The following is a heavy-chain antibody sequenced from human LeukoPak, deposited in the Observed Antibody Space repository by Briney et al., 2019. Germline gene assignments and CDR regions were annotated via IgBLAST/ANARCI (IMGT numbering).Heavy chain of an antibody. CDR3: ARGSWVGLDI. J-gene: IGHJ3*02. V-gene: IGHV4-38-2*02. CDR2: IYHSGST. CDR1: GYSISSGYY. Sequence: PSETLSLTCTVSGYSISSGYYWGWIRQPPGKGLEWIGSIYHSGSTYNNPSLKSRVTISVDRSKNQFSLKLSSVTAADAAVYYCARGSWVGLDIWGQGTMVTVSS.